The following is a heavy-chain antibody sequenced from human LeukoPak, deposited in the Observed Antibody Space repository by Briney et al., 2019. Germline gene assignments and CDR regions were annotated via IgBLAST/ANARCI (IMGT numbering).Heavy chain of an antibody. Sequence: PSETLSLTCTVSGGSIGSSFYYWGWIRQPPGKGLEWIGSIYYNGSTYYNPSLKSRVTISVDTSKNQFSLQLSSVTAADTAVYYCARVMVRGVSFFDYWGQGTLVTVSS. CDR3: ARVMVRGVSFFDY. V-gene: IGHV4-39*01. CDR2: IYYNGST. CDR1: GGSIGSSFYY. D-gene: IGHD3-10*01. J-gene: IGHJ4*02.